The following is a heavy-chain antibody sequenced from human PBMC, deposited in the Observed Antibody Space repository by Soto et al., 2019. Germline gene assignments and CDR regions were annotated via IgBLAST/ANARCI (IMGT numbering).Heavy chain of an antibody. V-gene: IGHV4-31*03. Sequence: SETLSLTCTVSGGSISSGGYYWSWIRQHPGKGLEWIGYIYYSGSTYYNPSLKSRVTISVDTSKNQFSLKLSSVTAADTAVYYCAREEGSGSGSYFRAFDIWGQGTMVTVSS. CDR2: IYYSGST. CDR3: AREEGSGSGSYFRAFDI. J-gene: IGHJ3*02. CDR1: GGSISSGGYY. D-gene: IGHD3-10*01.